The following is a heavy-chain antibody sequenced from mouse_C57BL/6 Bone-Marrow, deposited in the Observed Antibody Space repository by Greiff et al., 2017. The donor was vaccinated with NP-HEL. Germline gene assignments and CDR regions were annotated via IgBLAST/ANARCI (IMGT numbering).Heavy chain of an antibody. CDR2: ISPGSGST. Sequence: QVQLKQPGAELVKPGASVKMSCKASGYTFTSSWITWVKQRPGQGLEWIGDISPGSGSTNYNEKFKSKATLTVDTSSSTAYMQISSLTSEDSAVYYCAKELGQNRYYCDYWGQGTTLTVSS. D-gene: IGHD4-1*01. V-gene: IGHV1-55*01. CDR1: GYTFTSSW. J-gene: IGHJ2*01. CDR3: AKELGQNRYYCDY.